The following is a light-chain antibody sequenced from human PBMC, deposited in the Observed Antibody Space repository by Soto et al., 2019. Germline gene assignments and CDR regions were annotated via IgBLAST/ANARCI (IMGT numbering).Light chain of an antibody. CDR3: SSYAGSNNYV. CDR2: EVS. CDR1: SSDVGGYNY. V-gene: IGLV2-8*01. Sequence: QSVLTQPPSASGSPGQSVTISCTGTSSDVGGYNYVSWYQQHPGKAPKVMIYEVSKRPSGVPGRFSGSKSGNTASLTVSGVQAEDEADYYCSSYAGSNNYVFGTGTKVTV. J-gene: IGLJ1*01.